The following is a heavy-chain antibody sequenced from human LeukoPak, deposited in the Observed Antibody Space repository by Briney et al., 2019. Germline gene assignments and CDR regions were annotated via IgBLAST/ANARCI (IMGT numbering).Heavy chain of an antibody. CDR2: INHSGST. CDR3: ARRGHFGDCRL. D-gene: IGHD2-21*02. Sequence: LETLSLTCAVYGGSFSGYYWSWIRQPPGKGLEWIGEINHSGSTNYNPSLKSRVTISVDTSKNQFSLKLSSVTAADTAVYYCARRGHFGDCRLWGQGTLVTVSS. CDR1: GGSFSGYY. J-gene: IGHJ4*02. V-gene: IGHV4-34*01.